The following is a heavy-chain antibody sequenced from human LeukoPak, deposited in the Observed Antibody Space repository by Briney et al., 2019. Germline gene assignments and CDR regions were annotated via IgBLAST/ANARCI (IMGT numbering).Heavy chain of an antibody. CDR2: MNPNSGNT. CDR3: ARSNRIAVAGTLGY. V-gene: IGHV1-8*03. D-gene: IGHD6-19*01. Sequence: ASVKVSCKASGYKFSYHGFNWVRQATGQGLEWMGWMNPNSGNTGYAQKFQGRVTITRNTSISTAYMELSSLRSEDTAVYYCARSNRIAVAGTLGYWGQGTLVTVSS. CDR1: GYKFSYHG. J-gene: IGHJ4*02.